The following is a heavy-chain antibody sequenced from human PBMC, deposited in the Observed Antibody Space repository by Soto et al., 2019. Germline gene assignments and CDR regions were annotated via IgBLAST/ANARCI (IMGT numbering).Heavy chain of an antibody. Sequence: SVKVSCKASGGTFSSYTISWVRQAPGQGLEWMGRIIPILGIANYAQKFQGRVTITADKSTSTAYMELSSLRSEDTAVYYCAREIIAARPIYYYMDVWGKGTTVTVSS. CDR3: AREIIAARPIYYYMDV. V-gene: IGHV1-69*02. J-gene: IGHJ6*03. D-gene: IGHD6-6*01. CDR2: IIPILGIA. CDR1: GGTFSSYT.